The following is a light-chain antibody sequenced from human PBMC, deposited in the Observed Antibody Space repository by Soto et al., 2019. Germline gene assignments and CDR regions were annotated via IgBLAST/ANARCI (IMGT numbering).Light chain of an antibody. CDR1: SSDVGIYNY. V-gene: IGLV2-14*01. Sequence: QSALTQPASVSGSPGQSIAISCTGSSSDVGIYNYVSWYQQHPGKVPKLIIYEVTNLPSGVSNRFSGSKSGNTASLTISGLQAEDEADYYCSSYTTSSTRVFGTGTKLTVL. CDR3: SSYTTSSTRV. J-gene: IGLJ1*01. CDR2: EVT.